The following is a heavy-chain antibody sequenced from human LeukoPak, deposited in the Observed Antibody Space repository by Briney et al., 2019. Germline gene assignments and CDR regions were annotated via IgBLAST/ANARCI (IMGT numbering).Heavy chain of an antibody. Sequence: VASVKVSCTASGGTFSSYAISWVRQAPGQGLEWMGGIIPIFGTANYAQKFQGRVTITADESTSTAYMELSSLRSEDTAVYYCVHQVRGVIMTLDYWGQGTLVTVSS. J-gene: IGHJ4*02. CDR3: VHQVRGVIMTLDY. CDR1: GGTFSSYA. CDR2: IIPIFGTA. V-gene: IGHV1-69*13. D-gene: IGHD3-10*01.